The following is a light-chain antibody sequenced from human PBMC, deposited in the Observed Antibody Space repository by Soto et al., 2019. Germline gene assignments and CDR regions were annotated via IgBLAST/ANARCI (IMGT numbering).Light chain of an antibody. CDR1: QSVSSSY. Sequence: ETVLTQSPATLSLSPGERATLSCRTSQSVSSSYLAWYQQKPGQAPRLLIHGTSTRATGIPNRFSGSGSGTDFTLTISGLEAEDVAVYYCQQYGGSPTLTFGQGTKVEIK. V-gene: IGKV3-20*01. CDR3: QQYGGSPTLT. J-gene: IGKJ1*01. CDR2: GTS.